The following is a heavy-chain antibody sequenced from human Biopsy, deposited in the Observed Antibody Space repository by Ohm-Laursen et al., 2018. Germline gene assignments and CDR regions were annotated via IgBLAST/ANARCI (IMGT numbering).Heavy chain of an antibody. CDR2: IYPGGST. CDR3: ASVVLGPTNDAFDI. Sequence: SQTLSLTCNVSGSDINNYYWSWIRQPAGKGLEWIGRIYPGGSTNYNPSLKSRVTMSVDTSKKQLSLRLRSVTAADTATYYCASVVLGPTNDAFDIWGQGTMVVVSS. V-gene: IGHV4-4*07. CDR1: GSDINNYY. D-gene: IGHD3-22*01. J-gene: IGHJ3*02.